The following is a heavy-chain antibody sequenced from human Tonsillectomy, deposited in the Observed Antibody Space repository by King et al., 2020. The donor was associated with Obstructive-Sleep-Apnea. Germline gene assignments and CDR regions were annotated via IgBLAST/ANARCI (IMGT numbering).Heavy chain of an antibody. V-gene: IGHV4-59*01. J-gene: IGHJ4*02. CDR3: ARGSYYYDSSGYFYDH. D-gene: IGHD3-22*01. CDR2: VYYSGST. Sequence: VQLQESGPGLVKPSETLSLTCTVSGGSISSYYWRWIRQPPGKGLEWIGYVYYSGSTNYNPSLKSRVTISVDTSKNQFSLKLSSVTAADTAVYYCARGSYYYDSSGYFYDHWGQGTLVIVSS. CDR1: GGSISSYY.